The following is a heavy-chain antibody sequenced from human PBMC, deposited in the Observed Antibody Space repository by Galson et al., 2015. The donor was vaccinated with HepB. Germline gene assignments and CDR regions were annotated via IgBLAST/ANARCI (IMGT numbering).Heavy chain of an antibody. Sequence: SLRLSCAASGFTFSSYGMHWVRQAPGKGLEWVAVISYDGSNKYYADSVKGRFTISRDNSKNTLYLQMNSLRAEDTAVYYCAKDQRYYGSGSYYKGNFYYYYYGMDVWGQGTTVTVSS. CDR2: ISYDGSNK. D-gene: IGHD3-10*01. CDR3: AKDQRYYGSGSYYKGNFYYYYYGMDV. V-gene: IGHV3-30*18. J-gene: IGHJ6*02. CDR1: GFTFSSYG.